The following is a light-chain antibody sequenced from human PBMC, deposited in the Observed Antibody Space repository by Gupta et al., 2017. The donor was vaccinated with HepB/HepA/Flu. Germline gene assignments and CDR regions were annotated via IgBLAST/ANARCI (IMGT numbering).Light chain of an antibody. CDR1: SSDVGGYNY. Sequence: QSALPQPASLPGSPGPSITISCTGTSSDVGGYNYVSWYQQHPGKAPKRRMYDVSNRPSVVSNRFSGSESGNTASLTISGLQAEDEADYDCSSYTSSRTVVCGGGTKL. V-gene: IGLV2-14*01. CDR2: DVS. J-gene: IGLJ2*01. CDR3: SSYTSSRTVV.